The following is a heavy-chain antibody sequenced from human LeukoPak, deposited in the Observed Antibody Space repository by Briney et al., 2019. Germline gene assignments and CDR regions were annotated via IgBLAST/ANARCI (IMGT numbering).Heavy chain of an antibody. V-gene: IGHV3-48*03. D-gene: IGHD3-10*01. J-gene: IGHJ4*02. CDR1: GFTFSSYE. CDR3: ARDLGVAVRGERVPFDY. CDR2: ISSSGSTI. Sequence: GGSLRLSCAASGFTFSSYEMNWVRQAPGKGLEGVSYISSSGSTIYYADSVKGRFTISRDNAKNSLYLQMNSLRAEDTAVYYCARDLGVAVRGERVPFDYWGQGTLVTVSS.